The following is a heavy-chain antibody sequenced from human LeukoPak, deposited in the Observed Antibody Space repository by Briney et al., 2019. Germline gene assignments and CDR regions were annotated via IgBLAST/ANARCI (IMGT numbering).Heavy chain of an antibody. Sequence: PSETLSLTCAVYGGSFSGYYWSWIRQPPGKGLEWIGEINHSGSTNYNPSLESRVTISVDTSKNQFSLKLSSVTAADTAVYYCARGQRGRWLQSPFGYWGQGTLVTVSS. J-gene: IGHJ4*02. CDR1: GGSFSGYY. V-gene: IGHV4-34*01. CDR2: INHSGST. CDR3: ARGQRGRWLQSPFGY. D-gene: IGHD5-24*01.